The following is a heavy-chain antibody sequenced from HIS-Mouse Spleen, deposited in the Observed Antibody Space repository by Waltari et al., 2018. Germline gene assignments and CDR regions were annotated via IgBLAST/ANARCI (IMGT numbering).Heavy chain of an antibody. CDR1: GFNSSSYS. J-gene: IGHJ3*02. V-gene: IGHV3-21*01. CDR3: ARRLLTGDAFDI. Sequence: EVQLVQSGGGLVKPGGSLRLSCAASGFNSSSYSMNWVRQAPGKGLEWVSSISSSSSYIYYADSVKGRFTISRDNAKNSLYLQMNSLRAEDTAVYYCARRLLTGDAFDIWGQGTMVTVSS. CDR2: ISSSSSYI. D-gene: IGHD7-27*01.